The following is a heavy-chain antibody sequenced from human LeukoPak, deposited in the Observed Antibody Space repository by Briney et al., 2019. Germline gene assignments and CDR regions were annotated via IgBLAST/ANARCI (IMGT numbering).Heavy chain of an antibody. V-gene: IGHV4-59*08. CDR2: IYYSGST. Sequence: PSETLSLTCTVSGGSLSSYYWSWIRQPPGKGLEWIGYIYYSGSTNYNPSLKSRVTISVDTSKNQFSLKLSSVTAADTAVYYCARHSTIAGTEYAFDVWGQGTMVTVSS. D-gene: IGHD6-13*01. J-gene: IGHJ3*01. CDR1: GGSLSSYY. CDR3: ARHSTIAGTEYAFDV.